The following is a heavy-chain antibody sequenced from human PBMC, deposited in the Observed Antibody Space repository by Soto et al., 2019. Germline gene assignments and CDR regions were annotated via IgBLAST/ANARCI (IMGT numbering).Heavy chain of an antibody. CDR2: IIPIFGTA. D-gene: IGHD4-17*01. Sequence: SVRVSCKASGGTFSSYAISWVRQAPGQGLEWMGGIIPIFGTANYAQKFQGRVTITADKSTSTAYMELSSLRSEDTAVYYCARGDTTTVLSLAFDIWGQGTLVTVSS. CDR1: GGTFSSYA. V-gene: IGHV1-69*06. CDR3: ARGDTTTVLSLAFDI. J-gene: IGHJ4*03.